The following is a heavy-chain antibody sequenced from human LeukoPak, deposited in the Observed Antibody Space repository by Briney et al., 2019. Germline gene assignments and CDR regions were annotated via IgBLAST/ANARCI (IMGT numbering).Heavy chain of an antibody. CDR1: GFTFSSYS. CDR2: LSESGDST. Sequence: GGSLRLSCAASGFTFSSYSMNWVRQAPGKGLEWVSALSESGDSTYYADSVKGRFTISRDNSKNTLSLQMNSLRAADTALYYCTKGKDDYWGQGTLVTVSS. J-gene: IGHJ4*02. CDR3: TKGKDDY. V-gene: IGHV3-23*01.